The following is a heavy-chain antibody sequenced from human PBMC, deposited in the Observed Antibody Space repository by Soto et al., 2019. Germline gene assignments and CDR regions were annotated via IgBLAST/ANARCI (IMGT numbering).Heavy chain of an antibody. J-gene: IGHJ5*02. V-gene: IGHV1-2*02. CDR2: INPSSGGT. Sequence: VQLVQSGAEGRKPGASVKVSCKASGYTFSDYYVHWVREAPGQGLEWMGWINPSSGGTIYTQRFQGRVTMTRDTSISTVYMELSRLTSDDTAVYYCAREMGVIGAPGYTWFDPWGQGALVTVSS. CDR3: AREMGVIGAPGYTWFDP. D-gene: IGHD1-26*01. CDR1: GYTFSDYY.